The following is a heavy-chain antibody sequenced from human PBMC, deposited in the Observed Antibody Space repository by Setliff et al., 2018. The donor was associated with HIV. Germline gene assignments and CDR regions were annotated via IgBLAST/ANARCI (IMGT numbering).Heavy chain of an antibody. D-gene: IGHD3-22*01. CDR1: GYTFDGHY. J-gene: IGHJ4*02. CDR3: ARSCRSSGYCHFDY. CDR2: ISPNNFNT. Sequence: ASVKVSCKTSGYTFDGHYLHWVRQAPGQGLEWMGRISPNNFNTQYAKNFQDRVTMTWDTSTSTGYMEVYRLRSDDTAVYFCARSCRSSGYCHFDYWGQGTLVTVSS. V-gene: IGHV1-2*06.